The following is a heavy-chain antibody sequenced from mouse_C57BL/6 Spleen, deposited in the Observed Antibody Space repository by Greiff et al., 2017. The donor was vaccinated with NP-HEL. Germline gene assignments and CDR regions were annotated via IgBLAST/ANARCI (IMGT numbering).Heavy chain of an antibody. V-gene: IGHV1-54*01. CDR3: ARSEAWFAY. CDR2: INPGSGGT. J-gene: IGHJ3*01. CDR1: GYAFTNYL. Sequence: ESGAELVRPGTSVKVSCKASGYAFTNYLIEWVKQRPGQGLEWIGVINPGSGGTNYNEKFKGKATLTADKSSSTAYMQLSSLTSEDSAVYFCARSEAWFAYWGQGTLVTVSA.